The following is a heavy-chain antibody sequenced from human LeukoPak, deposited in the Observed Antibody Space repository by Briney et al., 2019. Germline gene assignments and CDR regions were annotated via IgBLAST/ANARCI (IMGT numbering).Heavy chain of an antibody. CDR1: GFTVSSNY. D-gene: IGHD4-17*01. CDR3: AREEYGDYVGYFDY. V-gene: IGHV3-66*02. J-gene: IGHJ4*02. CDR2: IYSGGST. Sequence: GGSLRLSCAASGFTVSSNYMSWVRQAPGKGLEWVSVIYSGGSTNYADSVKGRFTISRDNSKNTLYLQMNSLRAEDTAVYYCAREEYGDYVGYFDYWGQGTLVTVSS.